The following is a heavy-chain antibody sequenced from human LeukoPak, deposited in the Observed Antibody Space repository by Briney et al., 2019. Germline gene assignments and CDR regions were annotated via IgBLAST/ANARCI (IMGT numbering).Heavy chain of an antibody. J-gene: IGHJ4*02. D-gene: IGHD1-1*01. Sequence: GGSLRLSCAASGFTVSSNYMSWVRQAPGKGLEWVSVIYSGGSAYYAESVKGRFAISRDNSKNTLYLQMNSLRAEDTAIYYCAKITRTGTTQGNDYWGQGTLVTVSS. V-gene: IGHV3-53*01. CDR3: AKITRTGTTQGNDY. CDR1: GFTVSSNY. CDR2: IYSGGSA.